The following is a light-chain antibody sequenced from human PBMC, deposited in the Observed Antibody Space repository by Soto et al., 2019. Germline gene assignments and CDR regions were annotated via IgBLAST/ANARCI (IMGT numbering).Light chain of an antibody. CDR3: SDYTSSSTV. Sequence: QSALTQPASVSGAPGQSITISCTGTSSDVGGYNYVSWYQQHPGKAPKLMIYEVSNRPSGVSNRFSGSKSGNTASLTISGLQAEDDAYYYCSDYTSSSTVFGGGTKLTVL. CDR2: EVS. J-gene: IGLJ3*02. V-gene: IGLV2-14*01. CDR1: SSDVGGYNY.